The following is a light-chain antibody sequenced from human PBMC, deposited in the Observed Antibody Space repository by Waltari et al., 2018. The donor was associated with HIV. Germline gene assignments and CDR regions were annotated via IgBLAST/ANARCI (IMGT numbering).Light chain of an antibody. CDR3: AAWDVSLRGAYV. J-gene: IGLJ1*01. Sequence: QSVLTQPPSASGTPGQRVTISCSGARSDIGSNYVYWYQQLPVTPPKLLIYRNNQRPSGVPDRFSASKSGTSASLAISGLRSEDEADYYCAAWDVSLRGAYVFGTGTKVAVL. CDR2: RNN. CDR1: RSDIGSNY. V-gene: IGLV1-47*01.